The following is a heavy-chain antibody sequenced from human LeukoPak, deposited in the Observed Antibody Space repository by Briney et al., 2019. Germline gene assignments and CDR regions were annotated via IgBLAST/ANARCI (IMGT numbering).Heavy chain of an antibody. D-gene: IGHD4-23*01. J-gene: IGHJ4*02. CDR2: INPSGGST. CDR1: GYTFTSYY. V-gene: IGHV1-46*01. Sequence: ASVKVSCKASGYTFTSYYMHWVRQAPGQGLEWMGIINPSGGSTSYAQKFQGRVTITADESTSTAYMELSSLRSEDTAVYYCAIERDGLNTVAPHGGYWGQGTLVTVSS. CDR3: AIERDGLNTVAPHGGY.